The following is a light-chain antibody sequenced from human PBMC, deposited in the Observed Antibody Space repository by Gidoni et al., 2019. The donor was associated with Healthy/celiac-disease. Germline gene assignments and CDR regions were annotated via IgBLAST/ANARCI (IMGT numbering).Light chain of an antibody. Sequence: QSVLTLQPSVSAAPGQKVTISCSGSSSNIGNNYVSWYQQLPGTAPKLLIYDNNQRPSGIPDRFSGSKSGTSATLGITGLQTGDEADYYCGTWDSSLRGVFGGGTKLTVL. CDR2: DNN. J-gene: IGLJ3*02. V-gene: IGLV1-51*01. CDR3: GTWDSSLRGV. CDR1: SSNIGNNY.